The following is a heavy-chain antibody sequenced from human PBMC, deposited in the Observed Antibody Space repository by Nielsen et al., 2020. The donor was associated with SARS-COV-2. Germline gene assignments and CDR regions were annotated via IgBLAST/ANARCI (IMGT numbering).Heavy chain of an antibody. CDR2: IRSKANIYAT. Sequence: GESLKISCAASGFTFSGSSMHWVRQASGKGLEWIGRIRSKANIYATAYAASVKGRFTISRDDSKNTAYLQMNSLRAEDTAVYYCAKRSGYTSGWYGDYWGQGTLVTVSS. CDR1: GFTFSGSS. D-gene: IGHD6-19*01. J-gene: IGHJ4*02. CDR3: AKRSGYTSGWYGDY. V-gene: IGHV3-73*01.